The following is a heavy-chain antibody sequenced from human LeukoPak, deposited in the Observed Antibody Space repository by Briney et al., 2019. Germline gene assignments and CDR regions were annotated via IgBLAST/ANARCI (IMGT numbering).Heavy chain of an antibody. D-gene: IGHD4-17*01. Sequence: SETLSLTCTVSGGSISSSSYYWSWIRQPTGKGLEWIGSIYYSGSTYYNPSLKSRVTISVDTSKNQFSLNLNSVTAADTAVYFCAREGMTTDYWGQGTLVTVSS. J-gene: IGHJ4*02. CDR1: GGSISSSSYY. V-gene: IGHV4-39*02. CDR3: AREGMTTDY. CDR2: IYYSGST.